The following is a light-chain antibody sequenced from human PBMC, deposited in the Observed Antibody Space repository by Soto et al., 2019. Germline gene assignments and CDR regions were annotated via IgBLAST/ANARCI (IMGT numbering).Light chain of an antibody. V-gene: IGLV2-14*01. Sequence: QSVLTQPASVSGSPGQSITISCTGTSSDVGGYNYVSWYQQHPGKAPKLMIYEVSNRPSGVSNRFSASKSGSTASLTISGLQAEDEADYYCSSYARSSTLVFGGGTKLTVL. CDR1: SSDVGGYNY. J-gene: IGLJ2*01. CDR2: EVS. CDR3: SSYARSSTLV.